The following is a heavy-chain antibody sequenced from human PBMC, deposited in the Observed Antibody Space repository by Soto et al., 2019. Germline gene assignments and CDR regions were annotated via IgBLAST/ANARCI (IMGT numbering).Heavy chain of an antibody. Sequence: PSDTLSITGIVSGEFISSSSYYWGWIRQPPRKGLEWIGSIYYSGRTYYNPSFKSRVTISIDTSKNQFSLKLSSVTATDTAVYYCARQRTTVVTQAYFDHWGQGALVTVSA. CDR3: ARQRTTVVTQAYFDH. CDR1: GEFISSSSYY. D-gene: IGHD2-21*02. CDR2: IYYSGRT. J-gene: IGHJ4*02. V-gene: IGHV4-39*01.